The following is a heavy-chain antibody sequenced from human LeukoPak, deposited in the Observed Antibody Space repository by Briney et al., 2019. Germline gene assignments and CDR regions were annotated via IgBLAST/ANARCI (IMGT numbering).Heavy chain of an antibody. J-gene: IGHJ4*02. D-gene: IGHD2-2*01. CDR1: GFTFSSYA. V-gene: IGHV3-30*01. CDR3: ARDLFGGSDIVVVPAATPDY. CDR2: ISYDGSNK. Sequence: GGSLRLSCAAPGFTFSSYAMHWVRQAPGKGLGWGAVISYDGSNKYYADSVKGRFTISRDNSKNTLYLQMNSLRAEDTAVYYCARDLFGGSDIVVVPAATPDYWGQGTLVTVSS.